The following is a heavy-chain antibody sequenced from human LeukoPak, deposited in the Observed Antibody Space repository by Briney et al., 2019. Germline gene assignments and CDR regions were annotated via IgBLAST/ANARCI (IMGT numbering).Heavy chain of an antibody. D-gene: IGHD1-26*01. CDR3: VGRRGYSGSYCDY. Sequence: SETLSLTCAVYGGSFSGYYWSWIRQPPGKGLEWIGEINHSGSTNYNPSLKSRVTISVDTSKNQFSLKLSSVTAADTAVYYCVGRRGYSGSYCDYWGQGTLVTVSS. CDR1: GGSFSGYY. CDR2: INHSGST. J-gene: IGHJ4*02. V-gene: IGHV4-34*01.